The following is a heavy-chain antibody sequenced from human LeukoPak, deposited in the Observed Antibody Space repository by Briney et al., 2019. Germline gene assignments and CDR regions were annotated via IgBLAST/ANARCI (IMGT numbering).Heavy chain of an antibody. Sequence: AGGSLRLSCAASGFTFRSYAVHWVRQAPGKGLEWVAGISYDASNKYYADSVKGRFTISRDNSKNTLSLQMNSLRAEDTVVYYCARDPYDSSGYPMGYWGQGTLVTVSS. CDR2: ISYDASNK. V-gene: IGHV3-30-3*01. CDR1: GFTFRSYA. CDR3: ARDPYDSSGYPMGY. J-gene: IGHJ4*02. D-gene: IGHD3-22*01.